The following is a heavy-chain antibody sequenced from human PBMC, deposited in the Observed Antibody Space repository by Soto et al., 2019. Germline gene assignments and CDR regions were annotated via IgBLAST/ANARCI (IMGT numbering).Heavy chain of an antibody. CDR3: ARGEVVVVAATPYYFDY. V-gene: IGHV4-34*01. D-gene: IGHD2-15*01. CDR1: GGSFSGYY. Sequence: SETLSLSCAVYGGSFSGYYWSWIRQPPGKGLEWIGEINHSGSTNYNPSLKSRVTISVDTSKNQFSLKLSSVTAADTAVYYCARGEVVVVAATPYYFDYWGQGTLVTVSS. CDR2: INHSGST. J-gene: IGHJ4*02.